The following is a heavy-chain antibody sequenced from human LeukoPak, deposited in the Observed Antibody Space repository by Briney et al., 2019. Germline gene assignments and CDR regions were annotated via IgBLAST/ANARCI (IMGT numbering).Heavy chain of an antibody. CDR2: ISRGGGTI. D-gene: IGHD3-10*01. Sequence: PSGGSLRLSCEASGFSFSNNEMNWVRQAPGRGLEWVSYISRGGGTIYYADSVKGRFTLSRDNAKNSLYLQMNSLRAEDTAVYYCARLREFFDYWGQGTLVTVSS. V-gene: IGHV3-48*03. J-gene: IGHJ4*02. CDR1: GFSFSNNE. CDR3: ARLREFFDY.